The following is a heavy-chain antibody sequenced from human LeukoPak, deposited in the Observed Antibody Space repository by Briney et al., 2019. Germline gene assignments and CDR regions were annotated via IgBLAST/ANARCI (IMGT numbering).Heavy chain of an antibody. D-gene: IGHD1-26*01. J-gene: IGHJ4*02. CDR2: IKQDGGEK. CDR3: ARLGGSYYTY. V-gene: IGHV3-7*01. CDR1: GFAFSSYW. Sequence: PGGSLRLSCVASGFAFSSYWMSWDRQAPGKGLEWVANIKQDGGEKYYVDSVKGRFTISRDNAKNSLFLQMNSLRVEDTAVYYCARLGGSYYTYWGQGTLVTVSS.